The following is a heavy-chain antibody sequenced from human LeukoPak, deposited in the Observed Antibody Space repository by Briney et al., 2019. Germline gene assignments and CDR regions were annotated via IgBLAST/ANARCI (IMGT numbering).Heavy chain of an antibody. CDR1: VGSISCYY. J-gene: IGHJ6*03. Sequence: SETLSLTSTVSVGSISCYYWIWIPPPAGQGLMWIGRLYTSGSTNYNPSLNSRVTMSVDTSKNQFSLKLSSVTAADTAVYYCAREVITDVLYMDVWGKGTTVTVSS. CDR3: AREVITDVLYMDV. CDR2: LYTSGST. V-gene: IGHV4-4*07. D-gene: IGHD3-22*01.